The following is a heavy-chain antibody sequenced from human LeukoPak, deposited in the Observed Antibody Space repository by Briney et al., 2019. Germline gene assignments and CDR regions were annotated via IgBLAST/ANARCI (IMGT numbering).Heavy chain of an antibody. Sequence: SETLSLTCTVSGGSVSSYYWSWIRQPAGKGLEWIGYIYYSGSTNYNPSLKSRVTISVDTSKNQFSLKLSSVTAADTAVYYCARAAREDSSGWYRKAFDIWGQGTMVTVSS. J-gene: IGHJ3*02. CDR3: ARAAREDSSGWYRKAFDI. CDR2: IYYSGST. D-gene: IGHD6-19*01. CDR1: GGSVSSYY. V-gene: IGHV4-59*02.